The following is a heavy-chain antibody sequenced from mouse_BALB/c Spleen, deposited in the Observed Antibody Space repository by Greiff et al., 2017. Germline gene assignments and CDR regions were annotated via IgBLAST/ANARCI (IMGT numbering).Heavy chain of an antibody. CDR3: ARHHKLLYAMDY. CDR1: GFTFSSYG. J-gene: IGHJ4*01. Sequence: EVHLVESGGDLVKPGGSLKLSCAASGFTFSSYGMSWVRQTPDKRLEWVATISSGGSYTYYPDSVKGRFTISRDNAKNTLYLQMSSLKSEDTAMYYCARHHKLLYAMDYWGQGTSVTVSS. V-gene: IGHV5-6*01. CDR2: ISSGGSYT.